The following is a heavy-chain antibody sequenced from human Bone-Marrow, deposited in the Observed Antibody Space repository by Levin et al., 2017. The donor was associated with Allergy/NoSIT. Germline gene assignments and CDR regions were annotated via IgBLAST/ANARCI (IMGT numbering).Heavy chain of an antibody. CDR3: TRDVVQDTAMVSYYYMDV. D-gene: IGHD5-18*01. CDR1: GFTFGDYA. V-gene: IGHV3-49*03. J-gene: IGHJ6*03. Sequence: GGSLRLSCTASGFTFGDYAMSWFRQAPGKGLEWVGFIRSKAYGGTTEYAASVKGRFTISRDDSKSIAYLQMNSLKTEDTAVYYCTRDVVQDTAMVSYYYMDVWGKGTTVTVSS. CDR2: IRSKAYGGTT.